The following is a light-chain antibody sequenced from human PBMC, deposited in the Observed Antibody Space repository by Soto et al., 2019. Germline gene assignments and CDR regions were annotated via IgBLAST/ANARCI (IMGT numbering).Light chain of an antibody. V-gene: IGKV3-20*01. Sequence: EIVMTQSPATLSLSPGERATLSCRASQTLRSRNLAWYQQKPGQAPRLLIYDASSRATGIPDRFSGSGSGTDFTLNISRLEPEDFAVYSCQQYGSPPITFGQGTRLEI. J-gene: IGKJ5*01. CDR3: QQYGSPPIT. CDR2: DAS. CDR1: QTLRSRN.